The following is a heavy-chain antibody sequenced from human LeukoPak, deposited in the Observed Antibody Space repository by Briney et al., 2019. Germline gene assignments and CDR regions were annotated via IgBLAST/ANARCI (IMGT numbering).Heavy chain of an antibody. CDR2: IWYDGSDK. V-gene: IGHV3-33*08. CDR3: ARDPITLIRGVITPAGGWFDP. CDR1: GFTFTTYA. J-gene: IGHJ5*02. D-gene: IGHD3-10*01. Sequence: PGGSLRLSCAASGFTFTTYAMNWVRQAPGKGLEWVAVIWYDGSDKYYTDSVKGRFTISRDNSKNTLYLQMNSLRAEDTALYYCARDPITLIRGVITPAGGWFDPWGQGTLVTASS.